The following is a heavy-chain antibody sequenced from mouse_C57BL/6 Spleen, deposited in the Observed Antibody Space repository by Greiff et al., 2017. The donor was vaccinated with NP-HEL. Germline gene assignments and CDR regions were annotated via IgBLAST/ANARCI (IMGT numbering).Heavy chain of an antibody. J-gene: IGHJ4*01. CDR3: ARDRIYYGNFYAMDY. V-gene: IGHV5-4*01. Sequence: EVKVVESGGGLVKPGGSLKLSCAASGFTFSSYAMSWVRQTPEKRLEWVATISDGGSYTYYPDNVKGRFTISRDNAKNNLYLQMSHLQSEDTAMYYCARDRIYYGNFYAMDYWGQGTSVTVSS. CDR1: GFTFSSYA. CDR2: ISDGGSYT. D-gene: IGHD2-1*01.